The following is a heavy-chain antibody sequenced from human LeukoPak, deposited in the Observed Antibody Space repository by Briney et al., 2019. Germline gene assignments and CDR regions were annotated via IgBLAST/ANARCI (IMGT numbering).Heavy chain of an antibody. D-gene: IGHD6-19*01. Sequence: GGSLRPSCAASGFTFDDYAMHWVRQAPGKGLEWVSGISWNSGSIGYADSVKGRFTISRDNAKNSPYLQMNSLRAEDTALYYCAKEGYSSFAFDIWGQGTMVTVSS. CDR1: GFTFDDYA. V-gene: IGHV3-9*01. CDR2: ISWNSGSI. CDR3: AKEGYSSFAFDI. J-gene: IGHJ3*02.